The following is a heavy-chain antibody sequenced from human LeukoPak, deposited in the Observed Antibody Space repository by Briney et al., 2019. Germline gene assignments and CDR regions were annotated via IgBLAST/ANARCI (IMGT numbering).Heavy chain of an antibody. J-gene: IGHJ4*02. CDR2: IGAYNGNT. V-gene: IGHV1-18*04. CDR1: GYTFTSYG. CDR3: ARCDSSSWYRVCAIGENY. D-gene: IGHD6-13*01. Sequence: ASVKVSCKASGYTFTSYGISWVRQAPGQGLEWMGWIGAYNGNTNYAQKLQGRVTMTTDTSTSTAYMEPRSLRSDDTAVYYCARCDSSSWYRVCAIGENYWGQGTLVTVSS.